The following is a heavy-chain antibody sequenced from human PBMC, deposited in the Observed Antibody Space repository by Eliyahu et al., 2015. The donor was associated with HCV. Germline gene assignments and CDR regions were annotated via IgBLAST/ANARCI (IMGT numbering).Heavy chain of an antibody. Sequence: QVQLVQSGAEVKKPGASVKVSCKASGYMFTNNHITWVRQAPGQGLEWMGWISTYNGNTNYAQKFQGRVTMTTDTSTNTAYMELRSLRSDDTAVYFCAREGRTFYYGSGRLEGGDFDYWGQGTLVIVSS. CDR2: ISTYNGNT. J-gene: IGHJ4*02. D-gene: IGHD3-10*01. CDR3: AREGRTFYYGSGRLEGGDFDY. V-gene: IGHV1-18*01. CDR1: GYMFTNNH.